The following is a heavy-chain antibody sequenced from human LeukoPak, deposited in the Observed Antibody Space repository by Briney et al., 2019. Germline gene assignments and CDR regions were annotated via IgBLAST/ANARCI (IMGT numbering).Heavy chain of an antibody. V-gene: IGHV4-39*07. CDR1: GGSISSSSYY. CDR2: IYYSGST. CDR3: ARDNYVWGSYLSFDY. Sequence: SETLSLTCTVSGGSISSSSYYWGWIRQPPGKGLEWIGSIYYSGSTYYNPSLKSRVTISVGTSKNQFSLKLSSVTAADTAVYYCARDNYVWGSYLSFDYWGQGNLVTVSS. J-gene: IGHJ4*02. D-gene: IGHD3-16*02.